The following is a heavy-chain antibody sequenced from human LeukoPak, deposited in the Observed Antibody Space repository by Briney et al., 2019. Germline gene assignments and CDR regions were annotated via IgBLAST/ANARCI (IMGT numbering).Heavy chain of an antibody. V-gene: IGHV3-7*01. CDR2: IKEDGTNK. D-gene: IGHD3-10*02. CDR1: GFTFSNYW. Sequence: GGSLRLSCTASGFTFSNYWMSWVRQAPGKGVEWVANIKEDGTNKFYVDSVKGRFTISRDNAKNSLYLQMNSLRAEDTAVYYCAELGITMIGGVWGKGTTVTISS. CDR3: AELGITMIGGV. J-gene: IGHJ6*04.